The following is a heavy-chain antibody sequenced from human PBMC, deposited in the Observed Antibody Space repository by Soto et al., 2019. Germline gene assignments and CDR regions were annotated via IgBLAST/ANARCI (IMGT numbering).Heavy chain of an antibody. V-gene: IGHV1-3*01. D-gene: IGHD6-13*01. CDR1: GYTFTSYA. CDR3: ARANSGSSGWYMYYFDY. Sequence: ASVKVSCKASGYTFTSYAMHWVRQAPGQRLEWMGWINAGNGNTKYSQKFQGRVTITRDTSASTAYMELSSLRSEDTAVYYCARANSGSSGWYMYYFDYWGQGTLVTVSS. J-gene: IGHJ4*02. CDR2: INAGNGNT.